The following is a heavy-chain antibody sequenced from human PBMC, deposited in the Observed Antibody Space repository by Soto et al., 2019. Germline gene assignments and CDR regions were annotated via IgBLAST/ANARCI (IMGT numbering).Heavy chain of an antibody. CDR3: VRQLWSLDYSLDV. CDR1: GFTFSTYG. D-gene: IGHD1-1*01. J-gene: IGHJ6*02. Sequence: QVHLVESGGGVVLPGGSLRLSCVVSGFTFSTYGMHWVRQAPGKGLDWVAVISYDGSNTYHSDSVKGRFTISRDNSKNTLYLHMNSLRAEDTAVYYCVRQLWSLDYSLDVWGQGTTVTVSS. V-gene: IGHV3-30*03. CDR2: ISYDGSNT.